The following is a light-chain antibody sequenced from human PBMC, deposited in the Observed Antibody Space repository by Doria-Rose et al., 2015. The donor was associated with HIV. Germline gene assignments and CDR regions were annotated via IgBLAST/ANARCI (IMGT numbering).Light chain of an antibody. Sequence: TQSPGTLSLSPGERATLSCRASQSFSSTYLAWYQQKPGQAPSLIIYDVSSRATGSPDRLSASGSRTDFTLTINRLEPEDFALYYCHQYGTSWTFGQGTKVEI. CDR1: QSFSSTY. CDR3: HQYGTSWT. CDR2: DVS. V-gene: IGKV3-20*01. J-gene: IGKJ1*01.